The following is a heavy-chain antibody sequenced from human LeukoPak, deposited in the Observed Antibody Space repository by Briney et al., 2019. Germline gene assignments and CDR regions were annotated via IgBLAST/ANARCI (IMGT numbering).Heavy chain of an antibody. V-gene: IGHV4-34*01. Sequence: PSETLSLTCAVYGGSFSGYCWSWIRQPPGKGLEWIGEINHSGSTNYNPPLKSRVTISVDTSKNQFSLKLSSVTAADTAVYYYASLSSTNYWGQGTLVTVSS. CDR2: INHSGST. CDR1: GGSFSGYC. D-gene: IGHD6-13*01. J-gene: IGHJ4*02. CDR3: ASLSSTNY.